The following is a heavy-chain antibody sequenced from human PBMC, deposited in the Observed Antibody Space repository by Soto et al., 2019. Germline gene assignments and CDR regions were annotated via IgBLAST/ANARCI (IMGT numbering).Heavy chain of an antibody. CDR3: TRRSSSWRIDY. D-gene: IGHD6-13*01. J-gene: IGHJ4*02. Sequence: SLRLSCAASGLTLSSGAMSWFRQARGKGLEWVGFIRSKAYGGTTEYAASVKGRFTISRDDSKSIAYLQMNSLKTEDTAVYYCTRRSSSWRIDYWGQGTLVTVSS. V-gene: IGHV3-49*03. CDR1: GLTLSSGA. CDR2: IRSKAYGGTT.